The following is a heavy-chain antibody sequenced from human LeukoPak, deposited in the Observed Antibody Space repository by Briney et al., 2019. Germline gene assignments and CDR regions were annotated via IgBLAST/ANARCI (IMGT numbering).Heavy chain of an antibody. CDR3: ARDKGGDWASFDY. Sequence: SETLSLTCTVSGGSISSGDYYWSWIRQPPGKGLEWIGYIYYSGSTYYNPSLKSRVTISVDTSKNQFSLKLSSVTAADTAVYYCARDKGGDWASFDYWGQGTLVTVSS. V-gene: IGHV4-30-4*01. CDR2: IYYSGST. CDR1: GGSISSGDYY. D-gene: IGHD3-16*01. J-gene: IGHJ4*02.